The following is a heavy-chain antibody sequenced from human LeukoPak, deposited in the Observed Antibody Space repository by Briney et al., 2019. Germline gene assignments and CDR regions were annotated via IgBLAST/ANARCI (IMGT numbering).Heavy chain of an antibody. CDR1: GFTLSSYE. CDR2: VDCSGGDT. Sequence: GGSLRLSCIASGFTLSSYEMSWIRQAPGKGLEWVSSVDCSGGDTHYADSVVGLFTISRYNSKNALYLQLNSLSADAPAVYYCATNSGWYGVSWGQGTLVTVSS. V-gene: IGHV3-23*01. CDR3: ATNSGWYGVS. D-gene: IGHD6-19*01. J-gene: IGHJ4*02.